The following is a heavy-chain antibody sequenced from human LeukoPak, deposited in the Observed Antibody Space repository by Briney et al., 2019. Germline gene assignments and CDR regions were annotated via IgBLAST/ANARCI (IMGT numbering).Heavy chain of an antibody. CDR2: FFLKGST. CDR3: ARVARCTSCFEVDY. Sequence: SETLSLTCTVSGYSITSAYYWGWIRQPPGKGLEWIGSFFLKGSTYYNPSLKSRVTISVDTSKNQFSLTLSSVTAADTAVYYCARVARCTSCFEVDYWGQGTLVTVSS. CDR1: GYSITSAYY. V-gene: IGHV4-38-2*02. D-gene: IGHD2-2*01. J-gene: IGHJ4*02.